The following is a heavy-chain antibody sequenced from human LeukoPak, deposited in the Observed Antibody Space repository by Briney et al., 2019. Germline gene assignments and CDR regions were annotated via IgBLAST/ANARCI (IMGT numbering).Heavy chain of an antibody. V-gene: IGHV4-34*01. CDR1: GGSFSGYY. Sequence: PSETLSLTCGVYGGSFSGYYWTWXXQPPGKGLEWIGEINHSGSTNYIPSLKSRVTMSLDRSKNQISLKLTSVTAADTAVYYCAGGATPGVYWGQGTLVTVSS. D-gene: IGHD3-10*01. J-gene: IGHJ4*02. CDR3: AGGATPGVY. CDR2: INHSGST.